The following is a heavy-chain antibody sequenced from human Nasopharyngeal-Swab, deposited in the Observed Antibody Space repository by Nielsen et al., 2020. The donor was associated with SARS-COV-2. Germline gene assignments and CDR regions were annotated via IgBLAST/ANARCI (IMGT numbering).Heavy chain of an antibody. Sequence: GSLRLSCTVSGGSISSYHWSWIRQPPGKGLEWIGYTYYSGSTNYNPSLKSRVTISVDTSKNQFSLKLSSVTAADTAVYYCRGITGTPGAFDIWGQGTMVTVSS. J-gene: IGHJ3*02. V-gene: IGHV4-59*01. CDR1: GGSISSYH. CDR2: TYYSGST. CDR3: RGITGTPGAFDI. D-gene: IGHD1-20*01.